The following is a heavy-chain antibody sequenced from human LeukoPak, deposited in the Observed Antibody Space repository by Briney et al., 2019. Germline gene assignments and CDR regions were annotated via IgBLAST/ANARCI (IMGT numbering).Heavy chain of an antibody. J-gene: IGHJ4*02. CDR2: INPNSGGT. CDR1: GYTFTGYY. D-gene: IGHD6-13*01. CDR3: ARGGEAAAAYAGGDY. Sequence: ASVNVSCKASGYTFTGYYMHWVRQAPGQGLEGMGWINPNSGGTNYAQKFQGRVTMTRDTSISTAYMELSRLRSDDTAVYYCARGGEAAAAYAGGDYWGQGTLVTVSS. V-gene: IGHV1-2*02.